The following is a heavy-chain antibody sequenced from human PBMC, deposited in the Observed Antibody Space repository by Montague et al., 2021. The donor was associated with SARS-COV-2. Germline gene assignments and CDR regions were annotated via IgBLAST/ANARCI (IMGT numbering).Heavy chain of an antibody. CDR2: ISDSGST. CDR3: ARHYSATLPAVY. CDR1: GGSISSFY. Sequence: SETLSLTCTVSGGSISSFYWSWFRQPPGKGLEWIGYISDSGSTNYNTSLTSRVTMSVDTSKNQFSLKVNSVTAADTAVYYCARHYSATLPAVYWGQGTLVTVS. J-gene: IGHJ4*02. D-gene: IGHD2-15*01. V-gene: IGHV4-59*08.